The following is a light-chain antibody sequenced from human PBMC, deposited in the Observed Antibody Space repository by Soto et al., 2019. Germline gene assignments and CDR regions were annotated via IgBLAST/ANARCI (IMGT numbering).Light chain of an antibody. CDR2: DAS. CDR1: QSVSSY. CDR3: QQRSNWPPLT. J-gene: IGKJ4*01. V-gene: IGKV3-11*01. Sequence: EIVLTQSPATLSLSPGERATLSCRASQSVSSYLAWYQQKPGQAPRLLTYDASNRSTAIPTRFSGSGSGTDVTLTISSLEPEDFAVYYGQQRSNWPPLTFGGWTKVEIK.